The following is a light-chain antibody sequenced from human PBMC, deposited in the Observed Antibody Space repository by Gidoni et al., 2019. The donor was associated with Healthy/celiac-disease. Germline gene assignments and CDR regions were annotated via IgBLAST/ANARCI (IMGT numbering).Light chain of an antibody. Sequence: DIVMTQSPDSLAVSLGERATINCKSSQSVLYSPNNKNYLAWYQQKPGPPPKLLIYWASTREAGVPDRFGGSWSGEDFTLTISSLQAEDVAVYYYQQYCSTPPSFGQGTKLEIK. V-gene: IGKV4-1*01. CDR2: WAS. J-gene: IGKJ2*03. CDR1: QSVLYSPNNKNY. CDR3: QQYCSTPPS.